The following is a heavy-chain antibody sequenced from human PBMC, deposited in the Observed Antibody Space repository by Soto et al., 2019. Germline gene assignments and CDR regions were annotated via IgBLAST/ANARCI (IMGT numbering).Heavy chain of an antibody. V-gene: IGHV3-48*01. CDR1: GFTPSRLS. CDR3: ATVTDFGWLDTPNHALDI. Sequence: EVQLVQSGGALVQPGGSLRLSCAASGFTPSRLSMNWVRQAPGKGLEWLSYINSAGSTIYYADSVKGRFTISRDNAKNSWYLRMNSLRAEDTAVCYCATVTDFGWLDTPNHALDIWGQGTMVTVSS. CDR2: INSAGSTI. J-gene: IGHJ3*02. D-gene: IGHD3-9*01.